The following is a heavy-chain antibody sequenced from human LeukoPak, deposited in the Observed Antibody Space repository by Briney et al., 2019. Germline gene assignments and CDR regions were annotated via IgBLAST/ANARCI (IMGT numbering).Heavy chain of an antibody. CDR2: IIPIFGTA. Sequence: SVKVSCKASGGTFSSYAISWVRQAPGQGLEWMGGIIPIFGTANYTQKFQGRVTITADESTSTAYMELSSLRSEDTAVYYCATRMGIAAAYFDYWGQGTLVTVSS. D-gene: IGHD6-13*01. CDR3: ATRMGIAAAYFDY. J-gene: IGHJ4*02. V-gene: IGHV1-69*13. CDR1: GGTFSSYA.